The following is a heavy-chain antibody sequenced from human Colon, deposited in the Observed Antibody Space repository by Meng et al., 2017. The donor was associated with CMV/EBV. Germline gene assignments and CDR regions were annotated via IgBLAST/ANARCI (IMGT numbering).Heavy chain of an antibody. Sequence: GGSLRLSCTASGFAFSTYAMSWVRQAPGKGLEWVSALRSSGESTYYADSVKGRLTISRDNSKNTLYLQINSLRAEDTAIYYCAKGQDDFWNGSPLDVWGLGTTVTVSS. J-gene: IGHJ6*02. V-gene: IGHV3-23*01. D-gene: IGHD3-3*01. CDR1: GFAFSTYA. CDR3: AKGQDDFWNGSPLDV. CDR2: LRSSGEST.